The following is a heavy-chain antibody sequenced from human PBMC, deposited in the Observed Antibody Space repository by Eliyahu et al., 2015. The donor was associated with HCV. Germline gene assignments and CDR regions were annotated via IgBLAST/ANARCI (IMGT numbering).Heavy chain of an antibody. CDR3: ASGGGGIAVTGTGGWFDP. J-gene: IGHJ5*02. Sequence: QVQLQESGPGLVKPSETLSLTCTVSGGSITTYYWSWIRQPPGKGLEWIGYIHYHGSTNYNPSLKSRVTISVDTSKNQFSLNLTSVTAADTAMYYCASGGGGIAVTGTGGWFDPWGQGTLVTVSS. CDR2: IHYHGST. V-gene: IGHV4-59*01. CDR1: GGSITTYY. D-gene: IGHD6-19*01.